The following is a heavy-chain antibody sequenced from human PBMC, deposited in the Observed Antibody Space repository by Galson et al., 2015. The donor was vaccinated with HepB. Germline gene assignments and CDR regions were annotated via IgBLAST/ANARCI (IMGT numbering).Heavy chain of an antibody. V-gene: IGHV4-59*12. D-gene: IGHD2-2*01. CDR1: GGALSSYL. CDR3: ARERVGGDFDH. CDR2: INSRGST. Sequence: ETLSLTCTVSGGALSSYLWTWIRQPPGKGLEWVGYINSRGSTDYNPSLKSRVSISVDTSKKQFSLRLSFVTAADTAVYYCARERVGGDFDHWGQGTPVTVSS. J-gene: IGHJ4*02.